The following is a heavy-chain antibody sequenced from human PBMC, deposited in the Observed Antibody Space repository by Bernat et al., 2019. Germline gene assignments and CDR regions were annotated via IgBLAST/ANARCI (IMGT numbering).Heavy chain of an antibody. CDR1: GFTFDDYA. CDR2: ISWDGGST. Sequence: EMQLVESGGVVVQPGGSLRLSCAASGFTFDDYAMHWVRQAPGKGLEWVSLISWDGGSTYYADSVKGRFTISRDNSKNSLYLQMNSLRAEDTALYYCAKDMSVAGLYYYYYGMDVWGQETTVTVSS. J-gene: IGHJ6*02. D-gene: IGHD6-19*01. V-gene: IGHV3-43D*04. CDR3: AKDMSVAGLYYYYYGMDV.